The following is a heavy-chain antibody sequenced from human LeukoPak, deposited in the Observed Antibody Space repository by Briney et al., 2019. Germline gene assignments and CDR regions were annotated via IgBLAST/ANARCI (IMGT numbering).Heavy chain of an antibody. CDR1: GFTFSSCS. CDR3: ARLRRNSDRSGFYYYYDN. CDR2: INTVSSYI. V-gene: IGHV3-21*01. D-gene: IGHD3-22*01. J-gene: IGHJ4*02. Sequence: GGSLRLSCAASGFTFSSCSFNWVRQAPGKGLEWVSSINTVSSYIYYADSVRGRFTISRDNAENSLWLQMNSLRAEDSAVYYCARLRRNSDRSGFYYYYDNWGQGTLVTVSS.